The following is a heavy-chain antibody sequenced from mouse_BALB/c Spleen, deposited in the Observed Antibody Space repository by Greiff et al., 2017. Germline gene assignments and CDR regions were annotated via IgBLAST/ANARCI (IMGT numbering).Heavy chain of an antibody. CDR2: IDPANGNT. D-gene: IGHD2-14*01. Sequence: VQLKQSGAELVKPGASVKLSCTASGFNIKDTYMHWVKQRPEQGLEWIGRIDPANGNTKYDPKFQGKATITADTSSNTAYLQLSSLTSEDTAVYYCARYDVFYAMDYWGQGTSVTVSS. V-gene: IGHV14-3*02. CDR1: GFNIKDTY. CDR3: ARYDVFYAMDY. J-gene: IGHJ4*01.